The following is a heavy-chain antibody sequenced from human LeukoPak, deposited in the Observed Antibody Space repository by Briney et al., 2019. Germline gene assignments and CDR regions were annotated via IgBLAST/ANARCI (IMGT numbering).Heavy chain of an antibody. CDR2: IKSKTDGGTT. V-gene: IGHV3-15*07. J-gene: IGHJ1*01. CDR1: GFTFSSYW. CDR3: TTVVGDYGDYDWVQH. D-gene: IGHD4-17*01. Sequence: PGGSLRLSCAASGFTFSSYWMNWVRQAPGKGLEWVGRIKSKTDGGTTDYAAPVKGRFTISRDDSKNTLYLQMNSLKTEDTAVYYCTTVVGDYGDYDWVQHWGQGTLVTVSS.